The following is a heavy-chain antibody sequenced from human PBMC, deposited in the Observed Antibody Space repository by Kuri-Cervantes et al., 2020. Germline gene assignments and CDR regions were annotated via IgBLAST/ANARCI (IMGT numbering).Heavy chain of an antibody. V-gene: IGHV3-30*18. Sequence: LSLTCAASGFTFSSYGMHWVRQAPGKGLEWVAVISYDGSNKYYADSVKGRFTISRDNSKNTLYLQMNSLRAEDTAVYYCAKDRGSAYYDFWSGSPRYYFDYWGQGTLVTVSS. D-gene: IGHD3-3*01. CDR2: ISYDGSNK. CDR1: GFTFSSYG. CDR3: AKDRGSAYYDFWSGSPRYYFDY. J-gene: IGHJ4*02.